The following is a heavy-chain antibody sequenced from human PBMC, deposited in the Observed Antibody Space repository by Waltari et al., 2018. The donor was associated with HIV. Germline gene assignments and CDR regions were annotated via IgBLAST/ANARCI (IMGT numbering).Heavy chain of an antibody. CDR1: GFSCCTFS. D-gene: IGHD5-18*01. V-gene: IGHV3-48*01. J-gene: IGHJ3*02. CDR2: ISTSSSTI. Sequence: EVQLVESGGGLVQPGGSLRLSCEASGFSCCTFSMRWVRQAPGKGLEWVSYISTSSSTIYYADSVKGRFTISRDNAKNSLYLQMNSLRAEDTAVYYCARDRNSRGAFEIWGQGTMVTVSS. CDR3: ARDRNSRGAFEI.